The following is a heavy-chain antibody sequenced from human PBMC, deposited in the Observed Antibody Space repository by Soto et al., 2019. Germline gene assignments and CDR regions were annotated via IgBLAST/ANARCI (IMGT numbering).Heavy chain of an antibody. CDR2: IYHSGST. D-gene: IGHD3-9*01. CDR1: GGSISSGGYS. V-gene: IGHV4-30-2*01. CDR3: ARCLIPGGILTGYYESTAEYFQD. Sequence: PSETLSLTCAVSGGSISSGGYSWSWIRQPPGKGLEWIGYIYHSGSTYYNPSLKSRVTISVDRSKNQFSLKLSSVTATDTAVYYCARCLIPGGILTGYYESTAEYFQDSGQGTTVTVSS. J-gene: IGHJ1*01.